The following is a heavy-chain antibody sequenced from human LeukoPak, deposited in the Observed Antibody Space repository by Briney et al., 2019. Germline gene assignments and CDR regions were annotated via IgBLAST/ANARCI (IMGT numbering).Heavy chain of an antibody. V-gene: IGHV3-23*01. CDR2: ISGSGGST. J-gene: IGHJ4*02. CDR3: AKGWNYYDSSGYHFDC. CDR1: GFTFSSYA. Sequence: GGSLRLSCAASGFTFSSYAMSWVRQAPGKWLEWVSAISGSGGSTYYADSVKGRFTISRDNSKNTLYLQMNSLRAEDTAVYYCAKGWNYYDSSGYHFDCWGQGTLVTVSS. D-gene: IGHD3-22*01.